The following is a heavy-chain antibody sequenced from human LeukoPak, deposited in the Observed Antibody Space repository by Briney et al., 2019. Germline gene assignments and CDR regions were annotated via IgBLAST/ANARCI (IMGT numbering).Heavy chain of an antibody. V-gene: IGHV1-2*02. Sequence: PAASVKVSCKASGYTFTGYYMHWVRQAPGQGLEWMGWINPNSGGTNYAQKFQGRVTMTRDTSISTAYMELSRLRSDDTAVYYCARDAAYDSSGYYYGWYFQHWGQGTLVTVSS. CDR2: INPNSGGT. CDR3: ARDAAYDSSGYYYGWYFQH. CDR1: GYTFTGYY. D-gene: IGHD3-22*01. J-gene: IGHJ1*01.